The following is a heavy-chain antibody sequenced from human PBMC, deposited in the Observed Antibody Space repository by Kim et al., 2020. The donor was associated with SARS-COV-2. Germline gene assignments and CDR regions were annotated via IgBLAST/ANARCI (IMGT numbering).Heavy chain of an antibody. CDR1: GFTFSSYG. CDR2: ISYDGSNK. V-gene: IGHV3-30*03. Sequence: GGSLRLSCAASGFTFSSYGMHWVRQAPGKGLEWVAVISYDGSNKYYADSVKGRFTISRDNSKNTLYLQMNSLRADDTAVYYCACQYSSTFDYWGQGTLVT. D-gene: IGHD6-13*01. J-gene: IGHJ4*02. CDR3: ACQYSSTFDY.